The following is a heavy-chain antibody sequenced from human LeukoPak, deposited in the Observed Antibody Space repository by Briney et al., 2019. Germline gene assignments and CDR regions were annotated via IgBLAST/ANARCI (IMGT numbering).Heavy chain of an antibody. CDR1: GFTFSSYW. V-gene: IGHV3-74*01. Sequence: GGSLRLSCAASGFTFSSYWMHWVRQAPGKGLVWVSRINSDGSSTSYADSVKGRFTTSRDNAKNTLYLQMNSLRAEDTAVYYCARVNGDYVGDAFDIWGQGAMVTVSS. D-gene: IGHD4-17*01. CDR2: INSDGSST. CDR3: ARVNGDYVGDAFDI. J-gene: IGHJ3*02.